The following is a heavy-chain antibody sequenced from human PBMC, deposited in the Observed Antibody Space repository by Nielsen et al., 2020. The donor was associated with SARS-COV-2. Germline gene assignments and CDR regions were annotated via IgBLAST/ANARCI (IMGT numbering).Heavy chain of an antibody. D-gene: IGHD4-17*01. Sequence: GESLKISCAASGFTFSSYAMHWVRQAPGKGLEWVAVISYDGSNKYYADSVKGRFTISRDNSKNTLYLQMNSLRAEDTAVYYCAKDSGGDYVDEYFQHWGQGTLVTVSS. CDR3: AKDSGGDYVDEYFQH. CDR1: GFTFSSYA. CDR2: ISYDGSNK. J-gene: IGHJ1*01. V-gene: IGHV3-30-3*01.